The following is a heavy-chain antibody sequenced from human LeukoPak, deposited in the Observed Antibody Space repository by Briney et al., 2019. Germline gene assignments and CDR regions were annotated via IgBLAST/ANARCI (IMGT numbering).Heavy chain of an antibody. CDR3: ARGKAIFGVGYYYYMDV. D-gene: IGHD3-3*01. CDR2: IYTSGST. Sequence: PSETLSLTCTVAGGSISSYYWSWIRQPAGKGLEWVGRIYTSGSTNYNPSLKSRVTMSVDTSKNQFSLKLSSVTAADTAVYYCARGKAIFGVGYYYYMDVWGKGTTVTVSS. J-gene: IGHJ6*03. CDR1: GGSISSYY. V-gene: IGHV4-4*07.